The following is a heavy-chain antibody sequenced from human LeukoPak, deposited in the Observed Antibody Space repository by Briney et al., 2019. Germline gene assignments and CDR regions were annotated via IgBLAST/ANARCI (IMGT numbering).Heavy chain of an antibody. CDR3: ARVLRSSGSPDY. CDR2: IYYSGST. D-gene: IGHD3-22*01. V-gene: IGHV4-31*01. Sequence: SQTLSLTCNVSGGSISSADYYWSWIRQHPGKGLEWIGYIYYSGSTYYNPSLKSQVTISVDTSKNQFSLKLSSVTAADMAVYYCARVLRSSGSPDYWGQGTLVTVSS. J-gene: IGHJ4*02. CDR1: GGSISSADYY.